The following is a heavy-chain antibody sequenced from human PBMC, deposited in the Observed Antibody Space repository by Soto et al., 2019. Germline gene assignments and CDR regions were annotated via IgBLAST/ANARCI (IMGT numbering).Heavy chain of an antibody. CDR3: AREVMPEIPFDY. J-gene: IGHJ4*02. D-gene: IGHD3-16*01. V-gene: IGHV3-30-3*01. CDR1: GFILTNYD. Sequence: QVQLVESGGGVVQPGRSLRLSCTASGFILTNYDMHWVRQAPGKGLEWLAVISPDESKIFYADSVKGRFTISRDISKNTLYLQMNSLRAEDTAVYFCAREVMPEIPFDYGGQGTLVIVSS. CDR2: ISPDESKI.